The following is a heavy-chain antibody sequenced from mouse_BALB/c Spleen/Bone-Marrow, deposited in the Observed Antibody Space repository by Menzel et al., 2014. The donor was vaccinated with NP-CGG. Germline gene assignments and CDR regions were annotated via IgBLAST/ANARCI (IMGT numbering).Heavy chain of an antibody. CDR3: ARGIYYYGSSGAY. J-gene: IGHJ3*01. V-gene: IGHV5-12-2*01. Sequence: EVQRVESGGGLVQPGGSLKLSCAASGFTFSSYTMSWVRQTPEKRLEWVAYLSNGGGSTYYPDTVKGRFTISRDYAKNTLYLQMSSLKSEDTAMYYCARGIYYYGSSGAYWGQGTLVTVSA. D-gene: IGHD1-1*01. CDR1: GFTFSSYT. CDR2: LSNGGGST.